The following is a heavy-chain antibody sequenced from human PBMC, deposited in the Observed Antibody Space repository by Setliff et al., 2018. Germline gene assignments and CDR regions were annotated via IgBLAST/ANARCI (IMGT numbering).Heavy chain of an antibody. D-gene: IGHD1-26*01. V-gene: IGHV5-51*01. J-gene: IGHJ4*02. CDR2: IYPGDSHT. CDR1: GYSFSNFW. CDR3: ARSLVGATYSVYFDY. Sequence: GESLKLSCKGSGYSFSNFWIGWVRQMPGKGLEWMGIIYPGDSHTRYSPSFQGQVTMSADKSINTAYLQWSNLKASDTAIYYWARSLVGATYSVYFDYWGQGALVTVSS.